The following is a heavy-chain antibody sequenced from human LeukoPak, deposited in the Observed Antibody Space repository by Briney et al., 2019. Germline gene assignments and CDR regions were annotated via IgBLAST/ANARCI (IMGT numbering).Heavy chain of an antibody. J-gene: IGHJ4*02. CDR3: ARGWGYCSGGSCPDY. CDR2: INHSGST. D-gene: IGHD2-15*01. CDR1: GGSISSSSYY. V-gene: IGHV4-39*07. Sequence: SETLSLTCTVSGGSISSSSYYWGWIRQPPGKGLEWIGEINHSGSTNYNPSLKSRVTISVDTSKNQFSLKLSSVTAADTAVYYCARGWGYCSGGSCPDYWGQGTLVTVSS.